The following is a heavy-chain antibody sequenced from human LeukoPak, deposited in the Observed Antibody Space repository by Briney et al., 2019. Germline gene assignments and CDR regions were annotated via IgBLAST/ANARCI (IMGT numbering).Heavy chain of an antibody. V-gene: IGHV3-48*01. Sequence: GASLRLSCAASGFTFSTYSMNWVRQPPGKGLEWVAHVSSGSANIYYADSVKGRFTVSRDKARNSLYLQMSSLRVEDTAVYYCARGRGSRTVVRGVNHCWGQGTLVTVSS. CDR3: ARGRGSRTVVRGVNHC. J-gene: IGHJ4*02. CDR2: VSSGSANI. D-gene: IGHD3-10*01. CDR1: GFTFSTYS.